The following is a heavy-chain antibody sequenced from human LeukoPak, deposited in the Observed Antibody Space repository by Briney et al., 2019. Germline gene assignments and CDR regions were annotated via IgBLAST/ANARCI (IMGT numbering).Heavy chain of an antibody. D-gene: IGHD5-18*01. Sequence: GGSLRLSCAASGFTVSSNYMSWVRQAPGKGLEWVSVIYSGGSTYYADSVKGRFTISRDNSKNTLYLQMNSLRAEDTAVYYCARDPSTWIQLWLTGYFDYWGQGTLVTVSS. CDR3: ARDPSTWIQLWLTGYFDY. J-gene: IGHJ4*02. CDR2: IYSGGST. V-gene: IGHV3-53*01. CDR1: GFTVSSNY.